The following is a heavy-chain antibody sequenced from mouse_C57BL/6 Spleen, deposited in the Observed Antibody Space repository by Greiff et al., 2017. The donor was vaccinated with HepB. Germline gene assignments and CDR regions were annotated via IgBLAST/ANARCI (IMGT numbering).Heavy chain of an antibody. Sequence: EVMLVESGGGLVQSGRSLRLSCATSGFTFSDFYMEWVRQAPGKGLEWIAASRNKANDYTTEYSASVKGRFIVSRDTSQSILYLQMNALRAEDTAIYYCARDDGYDGGFAYWGQGTLVTVSA. V-gene: IGHV7-1*01. CDR2: SRNKANDYTT. D-gene: IGHD2-2*01. CDR3: ARDDGYDGGFAY. CDR1: GFTFSDFY. J-gene: IGHJ3*01.